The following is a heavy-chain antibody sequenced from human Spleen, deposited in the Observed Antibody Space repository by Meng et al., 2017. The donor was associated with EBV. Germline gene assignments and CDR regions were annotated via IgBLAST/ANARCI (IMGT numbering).Heavy chain of an antibody. CDR1: GGSIIRDGYY. Sequence: VHLQEQCQGLVKPSQTLSLPGVGSGGSIIRDGYYCSWIRQSPGKGLEWIGYIYYTESTYYNPSLKSRVAISVDTSKNQFSLNLRSVTAADTALYYCARTNWSAPYNFDDWGQGTLVTVSS. CDR2: IYYTEST. V-gene: IGHV4-30-4*01. J-gene: IGHJ4*02. D-gene: IGHD1-1*01. CDR3: ARTNWSAPYNFDD.